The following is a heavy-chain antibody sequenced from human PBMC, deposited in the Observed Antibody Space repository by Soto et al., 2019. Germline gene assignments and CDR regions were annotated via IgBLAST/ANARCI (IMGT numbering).Heavy chain of an antibody. J-gene: IGHJ3*02. V-gene: IGHV1-18*01. D-gene: IGHD2-2*01. CDR2: ISGDNGDT. CDR1: GYSFTRYG. Sequence: ASVKVSCKASGYSFTRYGISWVRQAPGQRPEWMGWISGDNGDTTYAQKFQGRVTLTTDTSTSTVYMELRSLRSDDTAVFYCERDNDSSSRARAFDIWGQGTMVTVSS. CDR3: ERDNDSSSRARAFDI.